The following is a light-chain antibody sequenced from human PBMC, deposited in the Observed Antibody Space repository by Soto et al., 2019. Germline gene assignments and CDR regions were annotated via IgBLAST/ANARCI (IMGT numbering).Light chain of an antibody. CDR3: MQGTHSKT. Sequence: DVVITQSPLSLSVTLGQPASISCRSSQSLVHSDGNTYLHWFQQRPGQSPRRLIYEVSNRDSGVPDRFSGSGSGTDFTLKISRVEAEDVGVYYCMQGTHSKTFGQGTKVDIK. CDR2: EVS. J-gene: IGKJ2*01. CDR1: QSLVHSDGNTY. V-gene: IGKV2-30*02.